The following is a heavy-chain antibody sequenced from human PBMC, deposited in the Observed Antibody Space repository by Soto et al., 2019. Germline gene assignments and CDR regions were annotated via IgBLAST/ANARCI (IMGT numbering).Heavy chain of an antibody. Sequence: SETLSLTCTVSGGSISSYYWSWIRQPPGKGLEWIGYTYYSGSTNYNPSLKSRVTISVDTSKNQFSLKLTSVTAADTAVYYCARRYGGNFDYWGQGTLVTVSS. CDR3: ARRYGGNFDY. CDR1: GGSISSYY. J-gene: IGHJ4*02. D-gene: IGHD1-26*01. V-gene: IGHV4-59*01. CDR2: TYYSGST.